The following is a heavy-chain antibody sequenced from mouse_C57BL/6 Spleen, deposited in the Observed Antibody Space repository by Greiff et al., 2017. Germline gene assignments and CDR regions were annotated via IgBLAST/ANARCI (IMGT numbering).Heavy chain of an antibody. J-gene: IGHJ2*01. CDR3: SRGSNYFDD. V-gene: IGHV5-4*01. CDR1: GFTFSSYA. CDR2: ISDGGSYT. Sequence: EVQLVESGGGLVKPGGSLKLSCAASGFTFSSYAMSWVRQTPEKRLEWVATISDGGSYTYYPDNVKGRFTISRDNAKNNLYLQMSHLKSEDTAMYYCSRGSNYFDDWGQGTTLTVSS. D-gene: IGHD3-1*01.